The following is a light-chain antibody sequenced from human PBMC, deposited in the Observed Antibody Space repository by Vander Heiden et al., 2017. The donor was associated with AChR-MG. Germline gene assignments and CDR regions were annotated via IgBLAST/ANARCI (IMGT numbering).Light chain of an antibody. J-gene: IGKJ4*01. Sequence: DIQMTQSPSSLSASVGDRVTITCQASQDISNYLNWYQQKPGKAPKLLIYDASNFETGVPSRFSGSGSGTDFTFTISSLLPEDLATYYCQLEANHPLTFGGGTKVEIK. CDR1: QDISNY. V-gene: IGKV1-33*01. CDR2: DAS. CDR3: QLEANHPLT.